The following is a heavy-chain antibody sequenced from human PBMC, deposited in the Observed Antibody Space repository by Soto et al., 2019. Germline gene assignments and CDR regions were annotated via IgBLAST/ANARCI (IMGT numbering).Heavy chain of an antibody. CDR3: AKFQFAVSSGWMRQFDY. V-gene: IGHV3-23*01. D-gene: IGHD6-19*01. CDR2: ISASGATT. J-gene: IGHJ4*02. CDR1: GFIFSSYA. Sequence: GGSLRLSCAASGFIFSSYAMSWVRQAPGKGLEWVSAISASGATTYYADSVKGRFTISRDNSKNTLYLQMNSLRAEDTAVYYCAKFQFAVSSGWMRQFDYWGQGALVTVSS.